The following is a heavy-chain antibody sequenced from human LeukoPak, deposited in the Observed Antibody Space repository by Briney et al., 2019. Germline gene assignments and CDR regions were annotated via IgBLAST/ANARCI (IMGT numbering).Heavy chain of an antibody. CDR1: GGSISSSNW. J-gene: IGHJ5*02. Sequence: SETLSLTCAVSGGSISSSNWWSWVRPPPGKGLQWIGEIYHSGSTNYNPSLKSRVTISVDKSKNQFSLKLSSVTAADTAVYYCARELGHIVVVTANEGRFDPWGQGTLVTVSS. CDR2: IYHSGST. CDR3: ARELGHIVVVTANEGRFDP. D-gene: IGHD2-21*02. V-gene: IGHV4-4*02.